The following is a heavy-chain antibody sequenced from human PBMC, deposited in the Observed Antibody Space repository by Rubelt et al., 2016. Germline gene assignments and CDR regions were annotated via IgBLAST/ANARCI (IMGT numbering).Heavy chain of an antibody. V-gene: IGHV4-39*07. CDR3: ARDTVARRQVVQDY. D-gene: IGHD6-19*01. CDR2: LSYTGST. CDR1: GGSIRSSSLF. Sequence: QLLLQESGPGLVKPSEALSLTCSVSGGSIRSSSLFWAWIRQPPGKGLEWIGSLSYTGSTSYNPSLKSRVTISLHTANRQFALNLTAVTAADTAVYFCARDTVARRQVVQDYGGQGTLVTVSS. J-gene: IGHJ4*02.